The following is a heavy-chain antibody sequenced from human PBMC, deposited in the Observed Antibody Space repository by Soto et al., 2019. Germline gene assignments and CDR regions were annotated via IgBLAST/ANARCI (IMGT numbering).Heavy chain of an antibody. J-gene: IGHJ4*02. CDR3: ARDKITGLFDY. CDR1: GGSISSYY. CDR2: IYHSGSS. D-gene: IGHD2-8*02. V-gene: IGHV4-59*12. Sequence: PSETLSLTCTVSGGSISSYYWSWIRQPPGKGLEWIGYIYHSGSSYYNPSLKSRVTVSIDTSKNQLSLKLTSVTAADTAVYYCARDKITGLFDYWGQGTLVTVSS.